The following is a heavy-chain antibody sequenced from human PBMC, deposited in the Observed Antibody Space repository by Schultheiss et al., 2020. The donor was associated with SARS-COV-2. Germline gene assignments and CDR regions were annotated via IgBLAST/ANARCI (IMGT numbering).Heavy chain of an antibody. CDR3: ATGFPAPPQFFDY. CDR1: GASFDDNVY. V-gene: IGHV4-34*01. Sequence: SQTLSLTCAVYGASFDDNVYWSWIRQSPGRGLEWIGEVNRNGRTYYNPSLRSRVTLSADKSKNQFSLKLSSVTAADTAVYYCATGFPAPPQFFDYWGQGTLVTVSS. CDR2: VNRNGRT. D-gene: IGHD3-10*01. J-gene: IGHJ4*02.